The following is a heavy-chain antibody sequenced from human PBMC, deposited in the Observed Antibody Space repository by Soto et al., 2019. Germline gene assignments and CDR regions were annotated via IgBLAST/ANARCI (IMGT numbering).Heavy chain of an antibody. V-gene: IGHV4-34*01. CDR3: VRALAAVQE. J-gene: IGHJ4*02. Sequence: LSLTCAVYGGSFSGYYCSWVRQPPGKGLEWIGEISHSGSTNYNSSLESRVTISVDTSKNQLFLKLSSVTAADTAVYYCVRALAAVQEWGQGTPVTVSS. D-gene: IGHD6-13*01. CDR1: GGSFSGYY. CDR2: ISHSGST.